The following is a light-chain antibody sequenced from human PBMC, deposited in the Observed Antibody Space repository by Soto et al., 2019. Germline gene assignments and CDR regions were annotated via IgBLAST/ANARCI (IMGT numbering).Light chain of an antibody. CDR2: AAS. J-gene: IGKJ3*01. Sequence: DIQMIQSPSSLSASVGDRVTITCRASQSISSYLNWYQQKPGKAPKRLIYAASTLQSGVPSRFSGSGSGTDFTLTISCLQSEDFATYYCQQYYSFPFTFGPGTKVD. CDR3: QQYYSFPFT. V-gene: IGKV1-39*01. CDR1: QSISSY.